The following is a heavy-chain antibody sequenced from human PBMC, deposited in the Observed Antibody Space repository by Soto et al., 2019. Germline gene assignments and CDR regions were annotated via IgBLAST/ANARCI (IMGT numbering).Heavy chain of an antibody. CDR1: GFTFSSYS. D-gene: IGHD2-15*01. V-gene: IGHV3-48*01. CDR3: ARDILGPYNWCDP. CDR2: MSSSSSTI. J-gene: IGHJ5*02. Sequence: EVQLVESGGGLVQPGGSLRLSCAASGFTFSSYSMNWVRQAPGKGLEWVSYMSSSSSTIYYADSVKGRFTISRDNAKNSLYLQMNSLRAEDTAVYYCARDILGPYNWCDPWGQGTLVTFSS.